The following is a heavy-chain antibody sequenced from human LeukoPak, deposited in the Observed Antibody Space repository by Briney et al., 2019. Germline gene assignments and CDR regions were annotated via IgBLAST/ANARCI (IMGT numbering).Heavy chain of an antibody. CDR1: GFTFDDYA. V-gene: IGHV3-9*01. J-gene: IGHJ3*02. D-gene: IGHD2-2*01. CDR3: AKDIGHYQLLSTAFDI. CDR2: ISWNSGSI. Sequence: GGSLRLSCAASGFTFDDYAMHWVRQAPGKGLEWVSGISWNSGSIGYADSVKGRFTISRDNAKNSLYLQMNSLRAEDTALYYCAKDIGHYQLLSTAFDIWGQGTMVTVSS.